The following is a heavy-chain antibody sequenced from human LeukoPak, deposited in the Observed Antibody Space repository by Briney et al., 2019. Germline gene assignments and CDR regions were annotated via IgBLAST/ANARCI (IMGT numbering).Heavy chain of an antibody. D-gene: IGHD1-26*01. CDR2: ISGGGGST. CDR3: AKGGKWDVTPFDY. J-gene: IGHJ4*02. CDR1: GFTFSAYS. Sequence: GGSLRLSCAASGFTFSAYSMNWVRQAPGKGLEWVSTISGGGGSTYYADSVKGRFTISRDNSKNTLYLQVNSLRAEDTAVYYCAKGGKWDVTPFDYWGQGTLVTVSS. V-gene: IGHV3-23*01.